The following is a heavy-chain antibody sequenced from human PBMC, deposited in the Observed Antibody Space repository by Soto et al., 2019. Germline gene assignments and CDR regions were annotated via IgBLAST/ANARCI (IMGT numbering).Heavy chain of an antibody. D-gene: IGHD5-18*01. V-gene: IGHV4-4*02. CDR2: IYHSGST. CDR3: SSQTYSYACHH. CDR1: SVSISSNW. Sequence: QVHLEEWGPSLVKPSGTLSLTCVVSSVSISSNWWSWVRQPPGKGLELIGEIYHSGSTNYNLSLQSRVTISVDYSRTYFSLSLSSVTSADTAVYYCSSQTYSYACHHCGQGIQFTVSS. J-gene: IGHJ5*02.